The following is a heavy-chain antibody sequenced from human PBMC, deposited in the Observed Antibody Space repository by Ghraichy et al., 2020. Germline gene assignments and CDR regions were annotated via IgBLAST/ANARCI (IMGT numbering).Heavy chain of an antibody. J-gene: IGHJ6*02. V-gene: IGHV3-33*01. CDR3: ARDRYSGYQLLLFRYYYYDGMDV. Sequence: VIWYDGSNKYYADSVKGRFTISRDNSKNTLYLQMNSLRAEDTAVYYCARDRYSGYQLLLFRYYYYDGMDVWG. D-gene: IGHD2-2*01. CDR2: IWYDGSNK.